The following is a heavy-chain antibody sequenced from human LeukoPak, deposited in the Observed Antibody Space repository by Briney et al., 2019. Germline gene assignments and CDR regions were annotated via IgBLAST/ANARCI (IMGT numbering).Heavy chain of an antibody. CDR3: GVVAGTPFDY. CDR2: ISSGSSYI. V-gene: IGHV3-21*01. Sequence: GGSLRLSCAASGFTFSSYSMNWVRQAPGKGLEWVSYISSGSSYIYYADSVKGRFTISRDNAKNSLYLQMNSLRAGDTAVYYCGVVAGTPFDYWGQGTLVTVSS. J-gene: IGHJ4*02. D-gene: IGHD6-19*01. CDR1: GFTFSSYS.